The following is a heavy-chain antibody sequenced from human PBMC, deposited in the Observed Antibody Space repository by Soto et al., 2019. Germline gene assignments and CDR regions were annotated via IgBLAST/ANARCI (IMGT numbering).Heavy chain of an antibody. CDR3: ARESRYYDDHPIIDY. CDR1: GGSISSGGYY. J-gene: IGHJ4*02. Sequence: QVQLQESGPGLVKPSQTLSLTCTVSGGSISSGGYYWSWIRQHPGKGLEWIGYIYYSGSTYYNPSLKSRVTISVDTSKNQFSLKLSSVTAADTAVYYCARESRYYDDHPIIDYWGQGTLVTVSS. CDR2: IYYSGST. V-gene: IGHV4-31*03. D-gene: IGHD3-22*01.